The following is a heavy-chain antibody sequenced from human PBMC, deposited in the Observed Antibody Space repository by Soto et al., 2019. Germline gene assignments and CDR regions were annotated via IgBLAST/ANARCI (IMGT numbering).Heavy chain of an antibody. CDR2: IWYDGSNK. Sequence: QVQLVESGGGVVQPGRSLRLSCAASGFTFSSYGMHWVRQAPGKGLEWVAVIWYDGSNKYYADSVKGRFTISRDNSKNTLYLQMNSLRADDTAVYYCATPLGYDSSGYLDYWGQGTLVTVSS. V-gene: IGHV3-33*01. CDR3: ATPLGYDSSGYLDY. CDR1: GFTFSSYG. D-gene: IGHD3-22*01. J-gene: IGHJ4*02.